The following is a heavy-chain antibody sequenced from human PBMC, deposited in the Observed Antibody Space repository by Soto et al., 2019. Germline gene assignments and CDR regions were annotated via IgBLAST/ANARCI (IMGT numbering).Heavy chain of an antibody. CDR2: IYHSGST. CDR3: ARVAGWCSGGSCYPWFDP. V-gene: IGHV4-30-2*01. D-gene: IGHD2-15*01. CDR1: GGSISSGGYS. Sequence: QLQLQESGSGLVKPSQTLSLTCAVSGGSISSGGYSWSWIRQPPGKGLEWIGYIYHSGSTYYNPSLKSRVTLSVDRSKNQFSVKLSSVTAADTAVYYCARVAGWCSGGSCYPWFDPWGQGTLVTVSS. J-gene: IGHJ5*02.